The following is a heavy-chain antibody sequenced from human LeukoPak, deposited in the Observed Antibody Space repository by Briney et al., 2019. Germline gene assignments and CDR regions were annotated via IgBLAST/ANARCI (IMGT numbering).Heavy chain of an antibody. J-gene: IGHJ4*02. D-gene: IGHD1-26*01. CDR1: GFTFSSYA. CDR3: AKEFRGELLTHTYHFDY. V-gene: IGHV3-23*01. Sequence: GGSLRLSCAASGFTFSSYAMSWVRQAPGKGLEWVSAISGSGGSTYYADSVKGRFTISRDNPKNTLYLQMNSLRAEDTAVYYCAKEFRGELLTHTYHFDYWGQGTLVTVSS. CDR2: ISGSGGST.